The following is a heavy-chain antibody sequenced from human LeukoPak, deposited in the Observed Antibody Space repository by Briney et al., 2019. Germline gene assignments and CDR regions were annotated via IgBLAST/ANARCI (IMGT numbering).Heavy chain of an antibody. J-gene: IGHJ6*03. Sequence: SETLSLTCTVSGGSISSGDYYWSWIRQPPGKGLEWIGYIYYSGSTYYNPSLKSRFTISVDTSKNQFSLKLSSVTAADTAVYYCARGFSYYDFWSGYYYYYYMDVWGKGTTVTVSS. D-gene: IGHD3-3*01. CDR3: ARGFSYYDFWSGYYYYYYMDV. CDR2: IYYSGST. V-gene: IGHV4-30-4*08. CDR1: GGSISSGDYY.